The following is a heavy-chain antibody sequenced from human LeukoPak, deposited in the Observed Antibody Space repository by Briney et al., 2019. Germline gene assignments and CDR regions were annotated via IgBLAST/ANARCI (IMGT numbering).Heavy chain of an antibody. V-gene: IGHV4-59*01. Sequence: SETLSLTCIVSGGSISSYYWSWIRQPPGKGLEWIGYIYYSGSTNYNPSLKSRVTISVDTSKNQFSLKLSTVTAADTAVYYCARGKLKRGYSYGYGYFDYWGQGTLVTVSS. CDR2: IYYSGST. CDR1: GGSISSYY. J-gene: IGHJ4*02. D-gene: IGHD5-18*01. CDR3: ARGKLKRGYSYGYGYFDY.